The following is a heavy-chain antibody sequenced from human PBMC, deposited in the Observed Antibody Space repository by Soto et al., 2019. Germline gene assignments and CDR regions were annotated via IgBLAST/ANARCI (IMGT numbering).Heavy chain of an antibody. V-gene: IGHV3-48*03. CDR2: ISSSGRTI. Sequence: EVQLVESGGGLVQTGGSLRLSCAASGFTFSSYEMNGVRQAPGKGLAWVSYISSSGRTIDYADSVKGRFTSSRDNAKNSLYLQMNSRRAEDTAVYYCARSGYNWNDGARGYFDYWGQVTLVTVSA. J-gene: IGHJ4*02. CDR3: ARSGYNWNDGARGYFDY. CDR1: GFTFSSYE. D-gene: IGHD1-20*01.